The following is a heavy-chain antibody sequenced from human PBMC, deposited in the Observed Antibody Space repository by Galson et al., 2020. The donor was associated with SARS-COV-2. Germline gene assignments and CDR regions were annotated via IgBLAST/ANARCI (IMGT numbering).Heavy chain of an antibody. V-gene: IGHV4-59*01. CDR3: ARDQVGSSAIQDAFDI. CDR2: IYYSAST. Sequence: ETSETLSLNCNVSGGSIGSYYWSWIRQPPGKGLEWIGYIYYSASTKYNPSLKSRVTISGDTSKNQFSLKLSSVTAADTAVYYCARDQVGSSAIQDAFDIWGQGTMVTVSS. J-gene: IGHJ3*02. D-gene: IGHD3-16*01. CDR1: GGSIGSYY.